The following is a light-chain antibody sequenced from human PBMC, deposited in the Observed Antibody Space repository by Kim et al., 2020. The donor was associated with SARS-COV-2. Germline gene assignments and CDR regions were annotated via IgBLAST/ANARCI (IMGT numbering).Light chain of an antibody. CDR1: SSDVGGYNH. J-gene: IGLJ1*01. V-gene: IGLV2-14*04. CDR2: DVS. CDR3: SSLTSSITYV. Sequence: GQSSTISCTGTSSDVGGYNHVSWYQQHPGKAPKLMIYDVSQWPSGVSNRFSGSKSGNTASLTISWLQAEDEADYYCSSLTSSITYVFGTGTKVTVL.